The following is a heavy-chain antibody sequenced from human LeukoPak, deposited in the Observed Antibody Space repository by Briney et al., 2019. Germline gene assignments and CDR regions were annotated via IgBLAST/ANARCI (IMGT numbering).Heavy chain of an antibody. CDR2: IYYSGST. CDR3: ARHLYYGSGSYYYYYMDV. CDR1: GDSVSRSDSY. Sequence: PSETLSLTCSVSGDSVSRSDSYWDWIRQPPGKGLEWIGSIYYSGSTYYNPSLKSRVTISVDTSKNQFSLKLSSVTAADTAVYYCARHLYYGSGSYYYYYMDVWGKGTTVTVSS. J-gene: IGHJ6*03. D-gene: IGHD3-10*01. V-gene: IGHV4-39*01.